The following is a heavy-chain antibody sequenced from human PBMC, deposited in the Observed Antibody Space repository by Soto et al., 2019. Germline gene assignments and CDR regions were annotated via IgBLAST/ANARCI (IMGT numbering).Heavy chain of an antibody. D-gene: IGHD2-2*01. Sequence: EVQLLESGGGLVQPGGSLRLSCTASGFTFSTYAMSWVRQAPGKGLEWVSTISDSGSTYYADSVKGRFTISRENFKNTLYLEMNSRRAEDTAVYYCAKDKGGRYCSRTSCLYSFDYWGQGTLVTVSS. V-gene: IGHV3-23*01. CDR2: ISDSGST. J-gene: IGHJ4*02. CDR1: GFTFSTYA. CDR3: AKDKGGRYCSRTSCLYSFDY.